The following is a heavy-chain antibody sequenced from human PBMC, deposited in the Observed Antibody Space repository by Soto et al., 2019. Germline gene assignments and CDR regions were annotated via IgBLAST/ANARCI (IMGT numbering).Heavy chain of an antibody. CDR2: ICGSGGNT. J-gene: IGHJ6*02. CDR3: AKGLRRLLRTQYYYGLDV. CDR1: GFTFSPYT. V-gene: IGHV3-23*01. Sequence: GGSLILSCAACGFTFSPYTMTFVRQAPGKGLDWVPSICGSGGNTNYADSVKGRFTVSRDNSKRTLSLQMNSLTEEDTAIYYCAKGLRRLLRTQYYYGLDVWGRGTTVTVSS. D-gene: IGHD3-16*01.